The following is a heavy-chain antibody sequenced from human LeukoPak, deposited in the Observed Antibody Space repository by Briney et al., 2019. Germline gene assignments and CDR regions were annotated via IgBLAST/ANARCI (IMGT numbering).Heavy chain of an antibody. D-gene: IGHD3-22*01. CDR1: GFTFSGYW. Sequence: GGSLRLSCAASGFTFSGYWMSWVRQAPRKGLEWVANIKQDGSEKYYVDSVKGRFTISRDNAKNSLYLQMNSLRAEDTVVYYCARDKGDYDTSGSLFVFGGQGTLVTVSS. CDR3: ARDKGDYDTSGSLFVF. CDR2: IKQDGSEK. V-gene: IGHV3-7*03. J-gene: IGHJ4*02.